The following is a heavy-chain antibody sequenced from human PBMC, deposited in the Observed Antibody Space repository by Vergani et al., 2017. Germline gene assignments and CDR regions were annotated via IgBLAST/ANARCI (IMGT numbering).Heavy chain of an antibody. D-gene: IGHD6-25*01. CDR3: ARVDTQVPATSHFYYMDV. CDR1: GGSISSGDHC. Sequence: QVQLQESGPGVVKPSQTLSLTCAVSGGSISSGDHCWTWIRQRPGKGLEWIGYISYSGTTYDNPSLRSRLTISVDTSQNQFSLKLRSVTAADTAVYYCARVDTQVPATSHFYYMDVWGKGTTVVVSS. V-gene: IGHV4-31*11. CDR2: ISYSGTT. J-gene: IGHJ6*03.